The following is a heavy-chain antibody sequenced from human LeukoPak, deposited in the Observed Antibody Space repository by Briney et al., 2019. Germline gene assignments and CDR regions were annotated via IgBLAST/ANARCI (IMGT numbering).Heavy chain of an antibody. Sequence: GASVKVSCKASGYTFTSYDINWVRQATGQGLEWMGWINPSSGGSNFAQQFQGRVTMATDTSISTAYMELSRLTSDDTAVYYCASGKYCSGGTCYPGSADYWGQGTLVTASS. V-gene: IGHV1-2*02. CDR2: INPSSGGS. CDR3: ASGKYCSGGTCYPGSADY. CDR1: GYTFTSYD. D-gene: IGHD2-15*01. J-gene: IGHJ4*02.